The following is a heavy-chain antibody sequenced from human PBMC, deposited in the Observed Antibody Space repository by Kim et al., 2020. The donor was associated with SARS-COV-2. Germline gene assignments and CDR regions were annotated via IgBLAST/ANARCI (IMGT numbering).Heavy chain of an antibody. Sequence: SETLSLTCTVSGGSISSGGYYWSWIRQHPGKGLEWIGYIYYSGSTYYNPSLKSRVTISVDTSKNQFSLKLSSVTAADTAVYYCAGSIAAAGLSFDYWGQGTLVTVSS. D-gene: IGHD6-13*01. CDR3: AGSIAAAGLSFDY. J-gene: IGHJ4*02. CDR2: IYYSGST. V-gene: IGHV4-31*03. CDR1: GGSISSGGYY.